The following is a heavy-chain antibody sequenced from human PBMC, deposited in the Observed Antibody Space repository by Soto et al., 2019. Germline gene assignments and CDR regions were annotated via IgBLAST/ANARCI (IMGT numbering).Heavy chain of an antibody. CDR3: ARGRYSSSSNWFDP. Sequence: PSETLSLTCTVSGGFISSGGYYWSWIRHHPGKGLEWIGYIYYSGSTYYNPSLKSRVTISVDTSKNQFSLKLRSVTAADTAVYYCARGRYSSSSNWFDPWGQGTLVTVSS. CDR2: IYYSGST. J-gene: IGHJ5*02. D-gene: IGHD6-6*01. V-gene: IGHV4-31*03. CDR1: GGFISSGGYY.